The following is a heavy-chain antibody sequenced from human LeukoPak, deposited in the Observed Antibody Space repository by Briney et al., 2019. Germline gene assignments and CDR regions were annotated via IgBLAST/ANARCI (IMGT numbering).Heavy chain of an antibody. CDR1: GYTFTSYG. D-gene: IGHD6-19*01. V-gene: IGHV1-18*01. CDR2: ISAYNGNT. J-gene: IGHJ4*02. CDR3: ARPVPVAGRGAFDY. Sequence: VASVKVSCKASGYTFTSYGISWVRQAPGQGLEWMGWISAYNGNTNYAQKLQGRVTMTTDTSTSTAYMELRSLRSDDTAVYYCARPVPVAGRGAFDYWSQGTLVTVSS.